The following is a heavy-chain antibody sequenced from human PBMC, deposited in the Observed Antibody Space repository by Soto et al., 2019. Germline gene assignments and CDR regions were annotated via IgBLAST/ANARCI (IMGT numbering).Heavy chain of an antibody. CDR1: GFSLSTSGVG. CDR3: AHVIEGIYSGYDNWFDP. Sequence: SGPTLVNPTQTLTLTCTFSGFSLSTSGVGVGWIRQPPGKALEWLALIYWNDDKRYSPSLKSRLTITKDTSKNQVVLTMTNMDPVDTATYYCAHVIEGIYSGYDNWFDPWGQGTLVTVSS. J-gene: IGHJ5*02. V-gene: IGHV2-5*01. D-gene: IGHD5-12*01. CDR2: IYWNDDK.